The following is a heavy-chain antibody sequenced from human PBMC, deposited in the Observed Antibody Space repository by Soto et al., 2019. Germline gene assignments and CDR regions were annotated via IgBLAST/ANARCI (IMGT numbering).Heavy chain of an antibody. Sequence: QVQLVQSGAEVKKPGSSVKVSCKASGGTFSSYTISWVRQAPGQGLEWMGRIIPILGIANYAQKFQGRVTITADKSTSTGYMELSRLRSEDKAVYYCARAGKRLDYYYYGMDVWGQGTTVTVSS. D-gene: IGHD6-13*01. CDR1: GGTFSSYT. V-gene: IGHV1-69*02. CDR3: ARAGKRLDYYYYGMDV. J-gene: IGHJ6*02. CDR2: IIPILGIA.